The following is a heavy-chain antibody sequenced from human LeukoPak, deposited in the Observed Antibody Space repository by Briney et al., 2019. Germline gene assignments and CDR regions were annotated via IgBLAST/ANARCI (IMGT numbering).Heavy chain of an antibody. J-gene: IGHJ1*01. D-gene: IGHD6-19*01. Sequence: RASVKVSCKASGYTFTSYYMHWVRQAPGQGLEWMGIINPSGGSTSYAQKFQGRVTMTRDMSTSTVYMELSSLRSEDTAVYYCARVSPYSSGWYDYFQHWGQGTLVTVSS. CDR2: INPSGGST. CDR3: ARVSPYSSGWYDYFQH. CDR1: GYTFTSYY. V-gene: IGHV1-46*01.